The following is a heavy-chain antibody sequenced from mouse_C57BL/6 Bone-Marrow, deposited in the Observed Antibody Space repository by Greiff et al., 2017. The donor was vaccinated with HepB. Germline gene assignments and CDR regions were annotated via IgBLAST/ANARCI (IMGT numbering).Heavy chain of an antibody. J-gene: IGHJ4*01. D-gene: IGHD2-4*01. Sequence: EVKLMESGGDLVKPGGSLKLSCAASGFTFSSYGMSWVHQTPDKRLEWVATISSGGSYTYYPDSVKGRFTISRDNAKNTLYLQMSSLKSEDTAMYYCARFGYDWDAMDYWGQGTSVTVSS. CDR3: ARFGYDWDAMDY. CDR2: ISSGGSYT. V-gene: IGHV5-6*01. CDR1: GFTFSSYG.